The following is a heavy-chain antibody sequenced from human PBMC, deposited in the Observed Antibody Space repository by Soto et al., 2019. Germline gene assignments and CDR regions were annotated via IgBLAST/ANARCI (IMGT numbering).Heavy chain of an antibody. V-gene: IGHV1-69*13. Sequence: SVKVSCEASGCTFSSYAFSWVRQAPGQGLEWMGGIIRIFHTPTYAQKFQGRVTITADESTSTAYMELISLRSDDTAVYYCVHRRDGYNSAFFDYWGQGTLVTVSS. CDR2: IIRIFHTP. CDR3: VHRRDGYNSAFFDY. D-gene: IGHD5-12*01. CDR1: GCTFSSYA. J-gene: IGHJ4*02.